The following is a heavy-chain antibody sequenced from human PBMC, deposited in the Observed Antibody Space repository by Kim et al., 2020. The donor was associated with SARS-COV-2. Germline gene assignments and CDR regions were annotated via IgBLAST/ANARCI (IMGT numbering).Heavy chain of an antibody. D-gene: IGHD6-13*01. CDR3: ATEYSSSWYKSFDY. Sequence: NPYLRRRVTISVDKSKNQFSLKLSSVTAADTAVYYCATEYSSSWYKSFDYWGQGTLVTVSS. V-gene: IGHV4-4*02. J-gene: IGHJ4*02.